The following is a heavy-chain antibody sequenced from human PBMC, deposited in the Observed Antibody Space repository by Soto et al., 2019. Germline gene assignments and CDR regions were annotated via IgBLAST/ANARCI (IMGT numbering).Heavy chain of an antibody. Sequence: SETLSLTCTVSGGSISSGGYYWSWIRQHPGKGLEWFGYIYYSGSTYYNPSLKSRVTISVDTSKNHFSLKLSSVTAADTALYYCARDQGYYDSSGYMGPFDYWGQGTLVTVSS. CDR1: GGSISSGGYY. V-gene: IGHV4-31*03. J-gene: IGHJ4*02. CDR3: ARDQGYYDSSGYMGPFDY. D-gene: IGHD3-22*01. CDR2: IYYSGST.